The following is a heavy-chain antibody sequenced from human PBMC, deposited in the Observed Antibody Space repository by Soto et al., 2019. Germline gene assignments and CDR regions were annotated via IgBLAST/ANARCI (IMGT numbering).Heavy chain of an antibody. Sequence: QVQLVQSGAEVKKPGSSVKVSCKASGGTFSSYAISWVRQAPGQGLEWMGGIIPIFGTANYAQKFQGRVTITADESTSTGYMELSSLRSEDTAVYYFASTLSRYYYYGMDFWGQVTTVTVSS. CDR3: ASTLSRYYYYGMDF. CDR1: GGTFSSYA. D-gene: IGHD2-8*01. V-gene: IGHV1-69*12. J-gene: IGHJ6*02. CDR2: IIPIFGTA.